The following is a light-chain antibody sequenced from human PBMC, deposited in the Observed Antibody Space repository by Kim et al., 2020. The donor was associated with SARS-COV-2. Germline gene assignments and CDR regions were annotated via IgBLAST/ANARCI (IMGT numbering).Light chain of an antibody. J-gene: IGLJ2*01. Sequence: PRKTGRISCGGNSIGSNTVHWYQQKSGQAPVLVIYYDSDRPSGIPERFSGSNSGNTATLTISRVEAGDEADYYCQVWDSSSDHRVVFGGGTKVTVL. CDR1: SIGSNT. CDR3: QVWDSSSDHRVV. CDR2: YDS. V-gene: IGLV3-21*04.